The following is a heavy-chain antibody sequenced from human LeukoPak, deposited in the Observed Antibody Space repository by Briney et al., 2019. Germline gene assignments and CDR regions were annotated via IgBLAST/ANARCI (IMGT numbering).Heavy chain of an antibody. CDR3: AREAYYFDSSYPLVAY. CDR1: GYTFTGYY. J-gene: IGHJ4*02. V-gene: IGHV1-2*06. Sequence: ASVKVSCKASGYTFTGYYMHWVRQAPGQGLEWMGRINPNSGGTSYAQKFQGRVTMTRDTFISTAYMELSGLRSDDTAVYYCAREAYYFDSSYPLVAYWGQGTLVTVSS. CDR2: INPNSGGT. D-gene: IGHD3-22*01.